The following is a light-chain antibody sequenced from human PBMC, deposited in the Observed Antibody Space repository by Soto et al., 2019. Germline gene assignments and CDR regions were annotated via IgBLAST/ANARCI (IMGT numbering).Light chain of an antibody. CDR2: GTS. J-gene: IGKJ5*01. CDR1: ESVSSSY. V-gene: IGKV3-20*01. CDR3: QQYGSSRIS. Sequence: EIVLTQSPGTLSLSPGERATLSCRASESVSSSYLAWYQQKPGQAPRLLIYGTSSRATGIPDRFSGSGSGTEFTLTISRLKPEDFAVYYCQQYGSSRISFGQGTRLEIK.